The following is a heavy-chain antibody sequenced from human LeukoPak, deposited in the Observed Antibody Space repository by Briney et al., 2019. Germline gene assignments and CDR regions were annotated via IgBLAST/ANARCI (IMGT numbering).Heavy chain of an antibody. CDR3: ARERPNYYDNSGYYSKNYYYYMDV. D-gene: IGHD3-22*01. Sequence: SETLSLTCTVSGGSISSYYWSWIRQPPGKGLEWIGYIYYSGSTNYNPSLKSRVTISVDTSKNQFSLKLSSVTAADTAVYYCARERPNYYDNSGYYSKNYYYYMDVWGKGTTVTVSS. J-gene: IGHJ6*03. CDR1: GGSISSYY. V-gene: IGHV4-59*01. CDR2: IYYSGST.